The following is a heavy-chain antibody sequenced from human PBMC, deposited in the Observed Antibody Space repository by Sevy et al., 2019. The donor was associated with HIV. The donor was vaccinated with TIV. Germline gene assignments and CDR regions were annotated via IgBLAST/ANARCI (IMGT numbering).Heavy chain of an antibody. J-gene: IGHJ5*02. V-gene: IGHV1-18*04. Sequence: ASVKVSCKASGYTFTSYGINWVRQAPGQGLEWMGWISAYNGNTNYAQKLQGRVTMTTDTSTSTAYMELRSLRSDDTAVYYCAILNSSSRYWWFDPWGQGTLVTVSS. CDR3: AILNSSSRYWWFDP. D-gene: IGHD6-13*01. CDR1: GYTFTSYG. CDR2: ISAYNGNT.